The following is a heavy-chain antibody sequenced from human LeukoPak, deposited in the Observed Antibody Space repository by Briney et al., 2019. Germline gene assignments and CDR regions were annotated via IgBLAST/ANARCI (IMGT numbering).Heavy chain of an antibody. CDR1: GFTFSIYG. D-gene: IGHD3-10*01. CDR3: AKVAVRGIGNFDY. Sequence: RTGGSLRLSCAASGFTFSIYGMSWVRQAPGKGLEWVSGVSGTGGSTYYADSVKGRFTISRDNSKNTLYLEMNSLRAEDTAVYYCAKVAVRGIGNFDYWGQGTLVTVSS. V-gene: IGHV3-23*01. CDR2: VSGTGGST. J-gene: IGHJ4*02.